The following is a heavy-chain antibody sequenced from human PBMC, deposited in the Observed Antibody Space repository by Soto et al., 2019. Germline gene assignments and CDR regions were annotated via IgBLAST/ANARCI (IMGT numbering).Heavy chain of an antibody. J-gene: IGHJ4*02. CDR1: GYTFSSYF. CDR3: ARDLPPVDC. CDR2: ISAYKGNT. Sequence: QVQLVQSGAEVKKPGASVKVSCKASGYTFSSYFISWVRQAPGQGLEWMGWISAYKGNTNYAQNLQCRVTMTTDTSTSTAYLELSILRSDDTALHYCARDLPPVDCWGQGTLVTVSS. V-gene: IGHV1-18*01.